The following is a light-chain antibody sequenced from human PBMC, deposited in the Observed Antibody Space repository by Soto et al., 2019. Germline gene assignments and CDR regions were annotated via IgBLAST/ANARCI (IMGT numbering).Light chain of an antibody. CDR1: QTISSW. CDR3: QHSTSYSEA. V-gene: IGKV1-5*03. CDR2: KAS. Sequence: DIQMTQSPSTLSGSVGDRVTITCRASQTISSWLAWYQQKPGKAPKLLIYKASTLKSGVPSRFSGSGSGTEFTLTIRRLQPDDFATYYCQHSTSYSEAFGQGTKVELK. J-gene: IGKJ1*01.